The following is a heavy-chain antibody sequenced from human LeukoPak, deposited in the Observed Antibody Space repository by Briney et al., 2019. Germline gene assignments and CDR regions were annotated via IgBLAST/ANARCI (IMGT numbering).Heavy chain of an antibody. V-gene: IGHV4-34*08. CDR2: INHSGST. J-gene: IGHJ4*02. Sequence: GSLRLSCAASGFTLRSFWMSWVRQPPGKGLEWIGEINHSGSTNYNPSLKSRVTISVDTSKNQFSLKLSSVTAADTAVYYCAVGAAANWGQGTLVTVSS. CDR1: GFTLRSFW. CDR3: AVGAAAN. D-gene: IGHD6-13*01.